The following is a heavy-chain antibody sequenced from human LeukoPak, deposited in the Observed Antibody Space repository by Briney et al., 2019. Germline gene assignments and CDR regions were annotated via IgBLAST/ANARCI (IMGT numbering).Heavy chain of an antibody. V-gene: IGHV4-34*01. J-gene: IGHJ4*02. Sequence: PSETLSLTCAVSNVSFSSYYLSWIRQPPGKGLEWVGYINYSGSTNYNPSLKSRVTISVDTSTNQFTPQLSHTTAADTAVYYCARLLYNSRRYSPYCSGQGSLVT. D-gene: IGHD3-22*01. CDR1: NVSFSSYY. CDR3: ARLLYNSRRYSPYC. CDR2: INYSGST.